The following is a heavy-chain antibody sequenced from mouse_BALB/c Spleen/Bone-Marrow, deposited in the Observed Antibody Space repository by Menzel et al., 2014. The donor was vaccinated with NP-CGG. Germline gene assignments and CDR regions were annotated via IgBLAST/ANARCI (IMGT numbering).Heavy chain of an antibody. Sequence: DVKLVESGGGLVQPGGSRKLSCAASGFTFSSFGMHWVRQAPEKGLEWVAYISNGSSPIYYADTVKGRFTISRDNPKNTRFLQMTSLKSEDTAMYYCARKGAMITHYYAMDYWGQGTSVTVSS. CDR1: GFTFSSFG. D-gene: IGHD2-4*01. CDR2: ISNGSSPI. CDR3: ARKGAMITHYYAMDY. V-gene: IGHV5-17*02. J-gene: IGHJ4*01.